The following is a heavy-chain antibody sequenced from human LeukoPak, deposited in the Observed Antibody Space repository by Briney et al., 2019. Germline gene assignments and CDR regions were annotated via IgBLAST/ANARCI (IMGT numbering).Heavy chain of an antibody. CDR2: INPSGGST. CDR3: ARDKEYQDSSGFGGY. Sequence: ASVKVSCKASGYTFTSYYMHWVRQAPGQGLEWMGIINPSGGSTSYAQKFQGRVTMTRDTSTRTVYMELSSLRSEDTAVYYCARDKEYQDSSGFGGYWGQGTRVTVSS. J-gene: IGHJ4*02. V-gene: IGHV1-46*01. CDR1: GYTFTSYY. D-gene: IGHD6-19*01.